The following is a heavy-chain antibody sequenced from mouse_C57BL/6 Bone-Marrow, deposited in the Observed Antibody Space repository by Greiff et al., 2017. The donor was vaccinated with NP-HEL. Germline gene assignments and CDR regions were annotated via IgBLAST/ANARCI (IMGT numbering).Heavy chain of an antibody. CDR3: AGGAY. J-gene: IGHJ3*01. CDR2: ISYDGSN. CDR1: GYSITSGYY. V-gene: IGHV3-6*01. Sequence: EVQLQQSGPGLVKPSQSLSLTCSVTGYSITSGYYWNWIRQFPGNKLEWMGYISYDGSNNYNPSLKNRISITRDTSKNQFFLKLNSVTTEDTATYYCAGGAYWGQGTLVTVSA.